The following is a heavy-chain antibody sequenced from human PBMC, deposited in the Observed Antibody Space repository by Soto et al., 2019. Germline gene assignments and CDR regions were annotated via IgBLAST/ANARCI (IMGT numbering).Heavy chain of an antibody. J-gene: IGHJ6*02. CDR2: ISGSGGST. Sequence: GRSLRLSCAASGFTFSSYAMSWVRQAPGKGLEWVSAISGSGGSTYYADSVKGRFTISRDNSKNTLYLQMNSLRAEDTAVYYCAKNAIVATINGMDVWGQGTTVTVSS. CDR3: AKNAIVATINGMDV. V-gene: IGHV3-23*01. CDR1: GFTFSSYA. D-gene: IGHD5-12*01.